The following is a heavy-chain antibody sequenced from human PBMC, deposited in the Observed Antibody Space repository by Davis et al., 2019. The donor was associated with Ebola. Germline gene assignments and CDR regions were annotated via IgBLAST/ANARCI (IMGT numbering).Heavy chain of an antibody. V-gene: IGHV1-2*06. CDR3: ARLRQQLVGGFDP. CDR1: GYTFTSYG. Sequence: AASVKVSCKASGYTFTSYGISWVRQAPGQGLEWMGRINPNSGGTNYAQKFQGRVTMTRDTSISTAYMELSRLRSDDTAVYYCARLRQQLVGGFDPWGQGTLVTVSS. CDR2: INPNSGGT. J-gene: IGHJ5*02. D-gene: IGHD6-13*01.